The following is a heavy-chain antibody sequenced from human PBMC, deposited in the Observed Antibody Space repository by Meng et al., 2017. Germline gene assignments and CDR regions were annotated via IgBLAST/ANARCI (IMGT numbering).Heavy chain of an antibody. D-gene: IGHD1-20*01. CDR3: ARDYHNWNPKINWFDP. J-gene: IGHJ5*02. CDR2: INHSGST. CDR1: GGSFSGYD. V-gene: IGHV4-34*01. Sequence: QVRPQEWGAGLLKPAGPLSLTCAVFGGSFSGYDWSWIRQPPGKGLEWIGEINHSGSTNYNPSLKSRVTISVDTSKNQFSLKLSSVTAADTAVYYCARDYHNWNPKINWFDPWGQGTLVTVSS.